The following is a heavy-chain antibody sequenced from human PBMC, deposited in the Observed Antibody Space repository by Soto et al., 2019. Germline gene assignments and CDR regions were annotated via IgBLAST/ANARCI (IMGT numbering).Heavy chain of an antibody. CDR3: VRESGGGGYCCGGSCHGMDV. CDR1: GGSISSYH. D-gene: IGHD2-15*01. Sequence: QVQLQESGPGLVKPSETLTLTCTVSGGSISSYHWSWIRQTAGRRLEWIGRFYTSGSANTYYNPSLKSRVTMSVDTSKNQFSLEMTSVTAADTAVYYCVRESGGGGYCCGGSCHGMDVWGQGTTVTVSS. V-gene: IGHV4-4*07. CDR2: FYTSGSANT. J-gene: IGHJ6*02.